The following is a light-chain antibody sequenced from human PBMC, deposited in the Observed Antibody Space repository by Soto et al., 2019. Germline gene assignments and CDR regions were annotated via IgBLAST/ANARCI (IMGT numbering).Light chain of an antibody. V-gene: IGKV2-28*01. CDR3: MHAIQTPRT. CDR1: QSLLHSNGYNY. Sequence: DIVMTQSPLSLPVTPGEPASISCRSSQSLLHSNGYNYLDWYLQKPGQSPQLLIYLGSNRASGVPDRFSGSGSGTDFTLKISRVEAEDVGVYYCMHAIQTPRTFGQGTKV. J-gene: IGKJ1*01. CDR2: LGS.